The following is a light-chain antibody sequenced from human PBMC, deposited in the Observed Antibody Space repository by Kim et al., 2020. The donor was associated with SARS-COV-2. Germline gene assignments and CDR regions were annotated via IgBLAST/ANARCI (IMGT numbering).Light chain of an antibody. CDR1: QDIGTS. CDR3: QQGTTFPWS. J-gene: IGKJ1*01. CDR2: PVS. Sequence: IQMTQTPPSVSASVGDRVTITCRASQDIGTSLAWYQQKPGKAPKLLISPVSNLESGVPSRFSGSGSGTDFTLTISGLQPEDFATYYCQQGTTFPWSFGQGTKVDIK. V-gene: IGKV1-12*01.